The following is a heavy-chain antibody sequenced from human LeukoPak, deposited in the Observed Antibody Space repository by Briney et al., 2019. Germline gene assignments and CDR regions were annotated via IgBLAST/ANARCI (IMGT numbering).Heavy chain of an antibody. D-gene: IGHD3-22*01. CDR3: ARDRPNYYGSDGHYYRRDGDY. Sequence: GGSLRLSCAASGFTFSIHAMSWVRQAPGKGLQWVSSITSRGESTWYVDSVKGRFTITRDNSENTLYLQMHSLRAEDTAVYYCARDRPNYYGSDGHYYRRDGDYWGRGTLVSVSS. CDR2: ITSRGEST. J-gene: IGHJ4*02. V-gene: IGHV3-23*01. CDR1: GFTFSIHA.